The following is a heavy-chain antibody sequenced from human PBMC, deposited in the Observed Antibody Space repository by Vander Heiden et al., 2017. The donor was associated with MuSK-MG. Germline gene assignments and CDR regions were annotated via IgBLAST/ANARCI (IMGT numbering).Heavy chain of an antibody. Sequence: QVQLQESGPGLVKPSQTLSLTCTVSGDSISSGSHSWSWIRQPAGKGLEWIGRVYTSGTTNYNPSLKSRVTISVDTSKNQFSLRLSSVTAADTAVYYCARDRGLGMGALGVLDYWGQGTLVSVSS. CDR1: GDSISSGSHS. CDR2: VYTSGTT. V-gene: IGHV4-61*02. D-gene: IGHD1-26*01. J-gene: IGHJ4*02. CDR3: ARDRGLGMGALGVLDY.